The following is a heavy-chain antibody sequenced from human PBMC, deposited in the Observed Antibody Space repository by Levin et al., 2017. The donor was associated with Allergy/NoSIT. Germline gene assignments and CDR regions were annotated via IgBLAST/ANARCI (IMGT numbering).Heavy chain of an antibody. CDR2: IYAGDAT. Sequence: GESLKISCAASGFSVSSNYMSWVRQAPGKGLEWVSVIYAGDATYYADFVKGRFTISRESPKKTLYLQMNSLRAEDTAVYYCARGGGSRWYTLSDYYYGLDVWGQGTTVTVSS. V-gene: IGHV3-53*01. D-gene: IGHD6-13*01. J-gene: IGHJ6*02. CDR1: GFSVSSNY. CDR3: ARGGGSRWYTLSDYYYGLDV.